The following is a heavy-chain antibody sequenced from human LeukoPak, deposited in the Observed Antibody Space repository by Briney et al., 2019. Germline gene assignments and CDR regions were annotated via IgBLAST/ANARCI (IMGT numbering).Heavy chain of an antibody. D-gene: IGHD3-22*01. CDR3: ARNVEHYDSSGYYY. V-gene: IGHV3-20*04. J-gene: IGHJ4*02. CDR1: GFTFDDYG. CDR2: INWNGGST. Sequence: GGSPRLSCAASGFTFDDYGMSWVRQAPGKGLEWVSGINWNGGSTGYADSVKGRFTISRDNAKNSLYLQMNSLRAEDTALYYCARNVEHYDSSGYYYWGQGTLVTVSS.